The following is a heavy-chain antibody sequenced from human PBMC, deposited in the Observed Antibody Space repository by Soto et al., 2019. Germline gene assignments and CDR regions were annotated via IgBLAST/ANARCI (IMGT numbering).Heavy chain of an antibody. CDR2: INHSGST. CDR1: GGSFSGYY. J-gene: IGHJ4*02. CDR3: ARGRGVAAPIDY. V-gene: IGHV4-34*01. Sequence: PSETLSLTCAVYGGSFSGYYWSWIRQPPGKGLEWIGEINHSGSTNYNPSLKSRVTISVDTSKNQFSLKLSSVTAADTAVYYCARGRGVAAPIDYWGQGTLVTVSS. D-gene: IGHD6-13*01.